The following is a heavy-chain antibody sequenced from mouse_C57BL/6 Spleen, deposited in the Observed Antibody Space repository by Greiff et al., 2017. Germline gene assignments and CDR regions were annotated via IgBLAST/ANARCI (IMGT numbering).Heavy chain of an antibody. CDR2: IYPRSGNT. J-gene: IGHJ2*01. V-gene: IGHV1-81*01. CDR1: GYTFTSYG. CDR3: ARRGGYDYSFYFDY. Sequence: QVQLKESGAELARPGASVKLSCKASGYTFTSYGISWVKQRTGQGLEWIGEIYPRSGNTYYNEKFKGKATLTADKSSSTAYMELRSLTSEDSAVYFCARRGGYDYSFYFDYWGQGTTLTVSS. D-gene: IGHD2-4*01.